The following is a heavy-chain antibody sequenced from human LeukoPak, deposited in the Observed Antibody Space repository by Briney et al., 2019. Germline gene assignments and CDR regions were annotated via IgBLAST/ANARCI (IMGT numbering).Heavy chain of an antibody. V-gene: IGHV3-30*02. Sequence: PGGSLRLSCAASGFTFSSYWMHWVRQAPGKGLEWVAFIRYDGSNKYYADSVKGRFTISRDNSKNTLYLQMNSLRAEDTAVYYCAKDFQDPVAGTIDYWGQGTLVTVSS. D-gene: IGHD6-19*01. CDR1: GFTFSSYW. J-gene: IGHJ4*02. CDR2: IRYDGSNK. CDR3: AKDFQDPVAGTIDY.